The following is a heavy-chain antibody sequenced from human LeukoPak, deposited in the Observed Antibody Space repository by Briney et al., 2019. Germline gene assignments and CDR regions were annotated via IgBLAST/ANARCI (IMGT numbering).Heavy chain of an antibody. J-gene: IGHJ4*02. CDR2: ISNSGRSI. D-gene: IGHD3-22*01. V-gene: IGHV3-11*04. CDR1: GFTFSDSY. Sequence: GGSLRLSCAASGFTFSDSYMTWIRQAPGKGLEWGSYISNSGRSIYYADSVKGRFTISRDNAKNSLYLQMNSLRAEDTAVYYCASYSSGYYRWGQGTLVTVSS. CDR3: ASYSSGYYR.